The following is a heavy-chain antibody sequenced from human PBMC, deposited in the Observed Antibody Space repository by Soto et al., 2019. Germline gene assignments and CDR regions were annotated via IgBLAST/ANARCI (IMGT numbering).Heavy chain of an antibody. V-gene: IGHV3-23*01. Sequence: EVPLLESGGGLAQPGGSLRLSCAASGFPFNPYAMNWVRQAPGKGLEWVSTIRGSGAGTYYADSVKGRFTISRDNSKNTLYLQMNSLRAEDTAVYFCAKGFGISWQYDFDYWGQGTLVTGSS. D-gene: IGHD6-13*01. CDR3: AKGFGISWQYDFDY. CDR2: IRGSGAGT. CDR1: GFPFNPYA. J-gene: IGHJ4*02.